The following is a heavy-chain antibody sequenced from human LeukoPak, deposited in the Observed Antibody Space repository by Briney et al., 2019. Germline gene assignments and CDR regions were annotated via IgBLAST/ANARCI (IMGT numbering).Heavy chain of an antibody. V-gene: IGHV3-7*01. CDR3: ARVKISSSRTTRSYNWFDP. CDR2: IKRDGSEK. Sequence: GGSLRLSCAASGFTFSSYWMSWVRQAPGKGLEWVANIKRDGSEKYYVDSVKGRFTISRGNAKNSLYLQMNSLRAEDTAVYYCARVKISSSRTTRSYNWFDPWGQGTLVTVSS. D-gene: IGHD6-13*01. J-gene: IGHJ5*02. CDR1: GFTFSSYW.